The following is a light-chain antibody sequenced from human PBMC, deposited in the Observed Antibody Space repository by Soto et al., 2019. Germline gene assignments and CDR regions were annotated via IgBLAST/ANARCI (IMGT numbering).Light chain of an antibody. V-gene: IGKV1-5*01. CDR3: QHYNSYSEA. Sequence: DIQMTQSPSTLSASVGDRVTITCRASQHISSWLAWYQQKPGKAPKFLIYDASSLESGVPSRFSGSGSGTEFTLTISSLQPDDFATYYCQHYNSYSEAFGQGTKVDIK. CDR2: DAS. J-gene: IGKJ1*01. CDR1: QHISSW.